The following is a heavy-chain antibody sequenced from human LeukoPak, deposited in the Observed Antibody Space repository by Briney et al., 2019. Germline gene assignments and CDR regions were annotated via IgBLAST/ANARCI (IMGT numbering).Heavy chain of an antibody. CDR3: AREVSSNWFDY. J-gene: IGHJ4*02. CDR1: GYTFTGHY. V-gene: IGHV1-2*04. D-gene: IGHD6-13*01. Sequence: GASVKVSCKASGYTFTGHYMHWVRQAPGQGLEWMGWINPNSGATKYAEKFQGWVTATRDTSISTAYMEVKRLRSDDTATYYCAREVSSNWFDYWGQGTLVTVSS. CDR2: INPNSGAT.